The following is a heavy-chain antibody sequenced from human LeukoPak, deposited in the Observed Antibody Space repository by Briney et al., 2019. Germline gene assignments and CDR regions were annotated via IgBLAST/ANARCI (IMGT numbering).Heavy chain of an antibody. CDR3: ARGSDRTIFGVVIIPRPVFDY. CDR2: INHSGST. CDR1: GGSFSGYY. D-gene: IGHD3-3*01. V-gene: IGHV4-34*01. J-gene: IGHJ4*02. Sequence: PSETLSLTCAVYGGSFSGYYWSWIRQPPGKGLEWIGEINHSGSTNYNPSLKSRVTISVDTSKNQLSLKLSSVTAADTAVYYCARGSDRTIFGVVIIPRPVFDYWGQGTLVTVSS.